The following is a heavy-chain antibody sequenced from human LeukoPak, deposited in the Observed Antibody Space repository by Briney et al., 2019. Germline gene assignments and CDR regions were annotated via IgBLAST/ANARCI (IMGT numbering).Heavy chain of an antibody. CDR3: ARGGRGKYYFDY. CDR2: ISYDGSDK. J-gene: IGHJ4*02. CDR1: GFSFRSYS. V-gene: IGHV3-30*03. Sequence: GRSLRLSCAGSGFSFRSYSIHWVRQAPGKGLEWVAVISYDGSDKYYADSVKGRFTISRDNSKNTVYLQMNSLRAEDTAVYYCARGGRGKYYFDYWGQGTLVTVSS. D-gene: IGHD3-16*01.